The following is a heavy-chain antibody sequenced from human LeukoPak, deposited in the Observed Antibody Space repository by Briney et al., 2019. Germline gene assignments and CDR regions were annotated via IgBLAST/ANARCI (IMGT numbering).Heavy chain of an antibody. CDR2: IYYSGST. Sequence: PSETLSLTCTVSAGSISSYYWSWIRQPPGKGLEWIGYIYYSGSTNYNPSLKSRVTMSVDTSKNQFSLKMSSVTAADTAVYYCARDGGRYSSSWYGNYWGQGTLVTVSS. V-gene: IGHV4-59*12. CDR3: ARDGGRYSSSWYGNY. CDR1: AGSISSYY. D-gene: IGHD6-13*01. J-gene: IGHJ4*02.